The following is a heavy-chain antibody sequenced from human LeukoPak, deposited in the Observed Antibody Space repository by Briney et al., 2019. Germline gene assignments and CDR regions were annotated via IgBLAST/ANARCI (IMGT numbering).Heavy chain of an antibody. V-gene: IGHV3-21*06. D-gene: IGHD5-12*01. J-gene: IGHJ5*02. CDR2: ISSGSSYI. Sequence: PGGSLRLSCAASGFSFDTHSMNWVRQSPGKGLEWVSSISSGSSYIHYADAMKGRFTISRDNAKNSLYLQMNDLRTEDTAVYYCARGLRVYSGYDHYDWFDPWGQGTLVTVSS. CDR1: GFSFDTHS. CDR3: ARGLRVYSGYDHYDWFDP.